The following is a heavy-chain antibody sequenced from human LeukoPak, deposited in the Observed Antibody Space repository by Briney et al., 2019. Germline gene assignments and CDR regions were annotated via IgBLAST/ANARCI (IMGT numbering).Heavy chain of an antibody. D-gene: IGHD3-22*01. J-gene: IGHJ4*02. Sequence: PSETLSLTCTVSGGSISSLYCSWIRQPPGKGLEWIGYIYYSGSTNYNPSLKSRVTISVDTSKNQFSLKLSSVTAADTAVYYCAVESYENSNYSPEVPGTWGQGTLVTVSS. CDR2: IYYSGST. CDR1: GGSISSLY. V-gene: IGHV4-59*08. CDR3: AVESYENSNYSPEVPGT.